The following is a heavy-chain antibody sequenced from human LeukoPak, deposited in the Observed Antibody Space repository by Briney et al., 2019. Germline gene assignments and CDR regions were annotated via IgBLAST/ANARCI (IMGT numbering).Heavy chain of an antibody. CDR1: GFISSDSP. D-gene: IGHD3-22*01. CDR3: TRLAYYFDSRGYYSSEF. J-gene: IGHJ4*02. V-gene: IGHV3-73*01. Sequence: GGSLRLSCEASGFISSDSPMHWVGQASGKGLEWFGRFRGKVNSYGTSYAASVKGRFTISRDDSKSTAYLQMNSLKTEDTAVYYCTRLAYYFDSRGYYSSEFWGQGTLVTVSS. CDR2: FRGKVNSYGT.